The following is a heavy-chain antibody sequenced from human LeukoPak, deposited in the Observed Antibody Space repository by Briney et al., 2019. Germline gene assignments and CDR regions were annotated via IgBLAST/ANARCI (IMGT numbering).Heavy chain of an antibody. CDR3: ARHRTIAVATNY. CDR2: IYYSGST. J-gene: IGHJ4*02. D-gene: IGHD6-19*01. CDR1: GGSISSSSHY. Sequence: SETLSLTCTVSGGSISSSSHYWGWIRQPPGQGLEWIGSIYYSGSTYYNPSLKSRVTISVDTSKNQFSLKLSSVAAADTAVYYCARHRTIAVATNYWGQGTLVTVSS. V-gene: IGHV4-39*01.